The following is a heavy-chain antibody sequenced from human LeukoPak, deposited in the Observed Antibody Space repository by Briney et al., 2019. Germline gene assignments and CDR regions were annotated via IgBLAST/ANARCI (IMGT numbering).Heavy chain of an antibody. CDR2: INPNSGGT. D-gene: IGHD6-13*01. J-gene: IGHJ4*02. Sequence: ASVKVSCKASGYTFTGYYMHWVRQAPEQGLEWMGRINPNSGGTNYAQKFQARVTMTRDTSISTAYMELSRLRSDDTAVYYCAIPFQEQQLVEIDYWGQGTLVTVSS. CDR1: GYTFTGYY. V-gene: IGHV1-2*06. CDR3: AIPFQEQQLVEIDY.